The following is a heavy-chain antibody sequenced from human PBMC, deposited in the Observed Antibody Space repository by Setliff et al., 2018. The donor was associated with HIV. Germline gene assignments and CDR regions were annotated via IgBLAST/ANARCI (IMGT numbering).Heavy chain of an antibody. CDR3: ARMGAARPLYYYGMDV. D-gene: IGHD6-6*01. Sequence: PSETLSLTCSVFRGSLSSGGYYWSWICQHPGKGLEWIGYSYHSGSPSYNPSLKSRTTISVDTSKNEFSLKLSSVTAADTAVYYCARMGAARPLYYYGMDVWGRGTTVTVSS. J-gene: IGHJ6*02. CDR1: RGSLSSGGYY. V-gene: IGHV4-31*03. CDR2: SYHSGSP.